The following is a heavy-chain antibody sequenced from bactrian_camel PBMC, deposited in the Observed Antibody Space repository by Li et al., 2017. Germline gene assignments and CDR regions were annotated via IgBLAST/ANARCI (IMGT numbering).Heavy chain of an antibody. V-gene: IGHV3S53*01. CDR2: LDAYGTP. CDR1: ASGYTSTYC. CDR3: AADRRLLPTSSPRREYDY. D-gene: IGHD2*01. J-gene: IGHJ4*01. Sequence: HVQLVESGGGLVQPGGSLRVSCTASASGYTSTYCMAWFRRALGKQREGVATLDAYGTPTYADSVKGRFTISKANAENTLYLQMNSLKPEDTAEYYCAADRRLLPTSSPRREYDYWGQGTQVTVS.